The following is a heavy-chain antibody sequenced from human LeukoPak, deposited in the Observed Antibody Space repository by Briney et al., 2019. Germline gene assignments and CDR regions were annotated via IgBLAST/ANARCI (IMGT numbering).Heavy chain of an antibody. Sequence: SGTLSLTCRVSGASISGYYWSWIRQPPGKGLEWIGHMYYSGGTTYNPSLKSRVSISLDTSKKHFSLKLSSVTAADTAVYYCAGTGLFFDYWSQGTLVTVSS. V-gene: IGHV4-59*01. J-gene: IGHJ4*02. CDR2: MYYSGGT. CDR1: GASISGYY. CDR3: AGTGLFFDY. D-gene: IGHD7-27*01.